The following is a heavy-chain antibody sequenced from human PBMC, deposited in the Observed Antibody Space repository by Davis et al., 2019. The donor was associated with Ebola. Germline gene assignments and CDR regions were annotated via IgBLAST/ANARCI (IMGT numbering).Heavy chain of an antibody. CDR2: ISYDGSNK. D-gene: IGHD3-3*01. J-gene: IGHJ4*02. CDR1: GFTFSSYE. Sequence: GESLKISCAASGFTFSSYEMNWVRQAPGKGLEWVAVISYDGSNKYYADSVKGRFTISRDNSKNTLYLQMNSLRAEDTAVYYCARVSGDDFWSGYYSYWGQGTLVTVSS. V-gene: IGHV3-30-3*01. CDR3: ARVSGDDFWSGYYSY.